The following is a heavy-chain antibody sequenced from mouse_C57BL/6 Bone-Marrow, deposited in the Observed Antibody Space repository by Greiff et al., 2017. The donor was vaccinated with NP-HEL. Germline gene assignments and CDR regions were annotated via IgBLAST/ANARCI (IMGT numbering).Heavy chain of an antibody. CDR2: ISTLAYSI. CDR1: GFTFSDYG. Sequence: EVQVVEPGGGLVQPGGSLKLSCAASGFTFSDYGMAWVRQAPRQGPEWVAFISTLAYSIYYADTVTGRFTIARENAKNTLYLEMSSLRSEDTDMYDCARHEQLRSFAYWGQGTLVTVSA. V-gene: IGHV5-15*01. CDR3: ARHEQLRSFAY. J-gene: IGHJ3*01. D-gene: IGHD1-1*01.